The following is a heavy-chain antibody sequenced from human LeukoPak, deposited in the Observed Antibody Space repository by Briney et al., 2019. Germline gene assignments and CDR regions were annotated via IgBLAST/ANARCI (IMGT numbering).Heavy chain of an antibody. Sequence: EGSLRLSCAASGFTFSSYGMHWVRQAPGQGLEWMGWINPNSGGTNYAQKFQGRVTMTRDTSISTAYMELSRLRSDDTAVYYCARVIAAAGTEVDYWGQGTLVTVSS. CDR3: ARVIAAAGTEVDY. J-gene: IGHJ4*02. CDR2: INPNSGGT. V-gene: IGHV1-2*02. D-gene: IGHD6-13*01. CDR1: GFTFSSYG.